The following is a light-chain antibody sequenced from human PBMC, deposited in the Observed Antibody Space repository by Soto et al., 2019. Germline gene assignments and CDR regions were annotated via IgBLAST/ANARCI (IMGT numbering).Light chain of an antibody. CDR3: QQSYSTPPRLT. CDR2: AAS. Sequence: DIQMTQSPSSLSASVGDRVTITCRASQSITSYLNWYQKKPGKAPNLLIYAASNLQSGVPSRFSGSGSGTEFTLTISSLQPEDFATYYCQQSYSTPPRLTFGPGTKVDIK. J-gene: IGKJ3*01. CDR1: QSITSY. V-gene: IGKV1-39*01.